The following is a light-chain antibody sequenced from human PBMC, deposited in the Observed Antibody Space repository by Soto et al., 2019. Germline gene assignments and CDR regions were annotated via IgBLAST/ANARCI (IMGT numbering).Light chain of an antibody. V-gene: IGKV1-5*01. CDR3: QQYGRSGT. J-gene: IGKJ1*01. CDR2: DAS. Sequence: DIQMTQSPSSLSASVGDRVTITCRASQSISSWLAWYQQKPGTAPKLLIYDASSFESGVPSRFSGSGSGTEFTLTISRLEPEDFAVYYCQQYGRSGTFGQGTKVDIK. CDR1: QSISSW.